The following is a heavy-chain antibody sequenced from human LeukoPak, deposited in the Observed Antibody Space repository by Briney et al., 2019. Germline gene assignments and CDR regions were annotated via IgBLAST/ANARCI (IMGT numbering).Heavy chain of an antibody. CDR2: IYTSGST. D-gene: IGHD2-2*01. Sequence: SETLSLTCTVSGGSISSGSYYWSWIRQPAGKGLEWIGRIYTSGSTNYNPSLKSRVTISVDTSKNQFSLKLSSVTAADTAVYYCARDRLYCSSTSCYTYYFDYWGQGTLVTVSS. J-gene: IGHJ4*02. V-gene: IGHV4-61*02. CDR1: GGSISSGSYY. CDR3: ARDRLYCSSTSCYTYYFDY.